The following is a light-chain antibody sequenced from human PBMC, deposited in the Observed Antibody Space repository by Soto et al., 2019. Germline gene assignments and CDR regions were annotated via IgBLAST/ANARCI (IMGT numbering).Light chain of an antibody. V-gene: IGKV1-27*01. Sequence: DIQMTQSPSSLSASVGDRVTITCRASQGISNYLAWYQQKPGKVPKLLIYAASTLQSGVPSRFSGSGSGTDFTLTINRVAPEDFAVYYCQQYVSLPITFGQGTRLEIK. CDR2: AAS. J-gene: IGKJ5*01. CDR3: QQYVSLPIT. CDR1: QGISNY.